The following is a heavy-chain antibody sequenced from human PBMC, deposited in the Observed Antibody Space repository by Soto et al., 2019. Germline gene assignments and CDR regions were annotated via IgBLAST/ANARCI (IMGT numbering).Heavy chain of an antibody. J-gene: IGHJ4*02. CDR2: IYYSGST. CDR3: ARHDYRYEEFDY. D-gene: IGHD3-16*01. Sequence: PSETLSLTCTFSGFSISSGGYYWSWIRQHPGKGLEWIGSIYYSGSTYYNPSLKSRVTISVDTSKNQFSLKLSSVTAADTAVYYCARHDYRYEEFDYWGQGTLVTVSS. CDR1: GFSISSGGYY. V-gene: IGHV4-39*01.